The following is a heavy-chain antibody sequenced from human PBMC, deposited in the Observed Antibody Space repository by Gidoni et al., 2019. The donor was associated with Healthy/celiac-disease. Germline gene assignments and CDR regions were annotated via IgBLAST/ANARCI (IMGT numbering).Heavy chain of an antibody. CDR1: GFTVSSNY. J-gene: IGHJ5*02. CDR3: ARQNPKWELPYWFDP. CDR2: IYSGCST. V-gene: IGHV3-53*01. Sequence: EVQLVESGGGLIQPGGSLRLSCAASGFTVSSNYMSWVRQAPGKGLEWVSVIYSGCSTYYADSVKGRFTISRDNSKNTLYLQMNSLRAEDTAVYYCARQNPKWELPYWFDPWGHGTLVTVSS. D-gene: IGHD1-26*01.